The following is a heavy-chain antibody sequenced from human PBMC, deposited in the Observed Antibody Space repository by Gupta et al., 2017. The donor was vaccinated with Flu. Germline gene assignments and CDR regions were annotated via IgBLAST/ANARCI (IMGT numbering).Heavy chain of an antibody. CDR2: TPDDGNRR. CDR3: AKDVGGGSAIWYVIGYFAY. CDR1: GFTFGCSG. J-gene: IGHJ4*02. D-gene: IGHD2-15*01. V-gene: IGHV3-30*18. Sequence: QVQLVESGAGAVQPGRSLRRSGGASGFTFGCSGYHWVRQAPGKAPEWVAVTPDDGNRRYYSESVKGRFTISRDNSKNPLWLQMDDLRAAATVGYYYAKDVGGGSAIWYVIGYFAYWGQGTRVTVPS.